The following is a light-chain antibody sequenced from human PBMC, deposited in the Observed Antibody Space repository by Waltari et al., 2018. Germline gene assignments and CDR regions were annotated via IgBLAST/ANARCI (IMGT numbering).Light chain of an antibody. Sequence: DIQMTQSPSSLSASVGDRVTITCRASQSISDYLNWYQQTSGKAPKLLIYEASSLQSGVASRFSGSGSGTDFTLTISSLQPEDFATYYCQQSYSIPYTFGQGTKLEIK. CDR3: QQSYSIPYT. CDR2: EAS. CDR1: QSISDY. J-gene: IGKJ2*01. V-gene: IGKV1-39*01.